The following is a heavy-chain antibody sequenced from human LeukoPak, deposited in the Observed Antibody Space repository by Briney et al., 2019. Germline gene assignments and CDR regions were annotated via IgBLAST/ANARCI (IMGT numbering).Heavy chain of an antibody. CDR3: ARSLIVGATSHFDY. CDR2: IYYGAIT. V-gene: IGHV4-39*07. Sequence: PSETLSLTCTVSGGSISSSGYCWGWIRQPPGKGLEWIGSIYYGAITYYNPSLKSRVTISVDTSKNQFSLKLSSVTAADTAVYYCARSLIVGATSHFDYWGQGTLVTVSS. J-gene: IGHJ4*02. D-gene: IGHD1-26*01. CDR1: GGSISSSGYC.